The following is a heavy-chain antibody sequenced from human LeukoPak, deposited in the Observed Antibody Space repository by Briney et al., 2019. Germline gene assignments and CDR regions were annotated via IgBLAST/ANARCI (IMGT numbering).Heavy chain of an antibody. J-gene: IGHJ4*02. CDR3: ARVPIPFDYDSSGYPDY. V-gene: IGHV4-34*01. CDR1: GGSFSGYY. D-gene: IGHD3-22*01. CDR2: IYYSGST. Sequence: SETLSLTCAVYGGSFSGYYWSWIRQPPGKGLEWIGSIYYSGSTYYNPSLKSRVTISVDTSKNQFSLKLSSVTAADTAVYYCARVPIPFDYDSSGYPDYWGQGTLVTVSS.